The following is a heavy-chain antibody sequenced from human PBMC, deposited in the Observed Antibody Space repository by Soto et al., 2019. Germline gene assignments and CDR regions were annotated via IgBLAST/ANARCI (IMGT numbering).Heavy chain of an antibody. CDR1: GFTFSNYA. CDR3: AKGGRSSGPPSRTWFDY. J-gene: IGHJ4*02. CDR2: ISGSGGST. Sequence: HPGGSLRLSCAASGFTFSNYAMSWVRQAPGKGLEWVSAISGSGGSTYYADSVKGRFTISRDNSKNTLYLQMNSLRAEDTAVYYCAKGGRSSGPPSRTWFDYWGQGTLVTVSS. D-gene: IGHD6-19*01. V-gene: IGHV3-23*01.